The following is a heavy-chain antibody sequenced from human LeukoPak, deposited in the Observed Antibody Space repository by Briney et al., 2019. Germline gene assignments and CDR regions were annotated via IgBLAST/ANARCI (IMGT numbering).Heavy chain of an antibody. J-gene: IGHJ4*02. V-gene: IGHV1-18*01. Sequence: GASVKVSCKASGYTFTSYGISWVRQAPEQGLEWMGWISAYNGNTNYAQKLQGRVTMTTDTSTSTAYMELRSLRSDDTAVYYCARDLRGYSSSCFDYWGQGTLVTVSS. CDR3: ARDLRGYSSSCFDY. CDR2: ISAYNGNT. D-gene: IGHD6-13*01. CDR1: GYTFTSYG.